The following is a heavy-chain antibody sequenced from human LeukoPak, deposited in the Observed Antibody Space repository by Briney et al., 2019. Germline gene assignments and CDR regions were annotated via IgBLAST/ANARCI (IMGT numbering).Heavy chain of an antibody. D-gene: IGHD1-26*01. CDR1: GGTFSSYA. Sequence: SVKVSCKASGGTFSSYAISWVRQAPGQGLEWMGGIIPIFGTANYAQKFQGRVTITTDESTSTAYMELSSLRSEDTAVYYCARGLAGTSATYSGSYYLFFWGPGTLGTRSP. CDR2: IIPIFGTA. V-gene: IGHV1-69*05. CDR3: ARGLAGTSATYSGSYYLFF. J-gene: IGHJ4*02.